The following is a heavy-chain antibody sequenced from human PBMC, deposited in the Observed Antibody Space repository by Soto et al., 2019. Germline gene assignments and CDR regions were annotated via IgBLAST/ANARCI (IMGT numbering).Heavy chain of an antibody. D-gene: IGHD3-3*01. CDR1: GGSVNGYY. J-gene: IGHJ5*02. CDR2: INHTGGT. Sequence: SETLSLTCAVYGGSVNGYYWNWIRQPPGKGLEWIGEINHTGGTNSNPSLKSRVTMSVDTSKNQFSLRLSSVTAADTAIYSCATRITVFGLLIPPFDPWGQGTQGTVSS. V-gene: IGHV4-34*01. CDR3: ATRITVFGLLIPPFDP.